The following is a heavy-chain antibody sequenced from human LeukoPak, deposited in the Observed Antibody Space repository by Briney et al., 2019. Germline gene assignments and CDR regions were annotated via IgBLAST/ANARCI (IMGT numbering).Heavy chain of an antibody. CDR1: GYTFTSYY. D-gene: IGHD2-21*01. CDR3: ARHCGGECYGDAFDI. CDR2: INPSGAST. Sequence: ASVKVSCKASGYTFTSYYMHWLRQAPGQGLEWMGIINPSGASTNYAQKFQGRVTLTRDMSTSTVYMELSSLRSEDTAVYYCARHCGGECYGDAFDIWGQGTMVTVSS. V-gene: IGHV1-46*01. J-gene: IGHJ3*02.